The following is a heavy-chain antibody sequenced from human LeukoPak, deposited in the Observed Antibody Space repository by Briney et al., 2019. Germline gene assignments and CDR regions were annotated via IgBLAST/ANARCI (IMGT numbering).Heavy chain of an antibody. CDR2: IYHTGST. J-gene: IGHJ5*02. D-gene: IGHD2-2*01. CDR3: ARLQYCSGTSCYWFDP. Sequence: SQTLSLTCNVSGGSISSGLYSWSWIRQPLGKGLEWIGYIYHTGSTYYNPSLKSRVTISVDTSKNQFSLRLSSVTAADTAVYYCARLQYCSGTSCYWFDPWGQGTLVTVSS. CDR1: GGSISSGLYS. V-gene: IGHV4-30-2*01.